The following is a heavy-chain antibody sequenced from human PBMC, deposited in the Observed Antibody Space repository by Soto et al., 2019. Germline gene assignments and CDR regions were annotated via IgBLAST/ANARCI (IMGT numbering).Heavy chain of an antibody. CDR2: INHSGST. V-gene: IGHV4-34*01. CDR1: GGSFSGYY. D-gene: IGHD2-8*01. J-gene: IGHJ4*02. CDR3: ARARCTTSNCYVPDY. Sequence: LSLTCAVYGGSFSGYYWSWIRQPPGKGLEWIGEINHSGSTNYNPSLKSRVTISVDTSKNQFSLKLSSVTAADTAVYYCARARCTTSNCYVPDYWGQGTLVTVSS.